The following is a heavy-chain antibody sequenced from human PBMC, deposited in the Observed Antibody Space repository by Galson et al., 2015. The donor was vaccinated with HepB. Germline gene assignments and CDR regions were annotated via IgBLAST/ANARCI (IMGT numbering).Heavy chain of an antibody. CDR2: IYSGGST. J-gene: IGHJ4*02. CDR3: ARVACSSISCSLFDY. D-gene: IGHD2-2*01. V-gene: IGHV3-53*01. CDR1: GFTVSSNY. Sequence: SLRLSCAASGFTVSSNYMSWVRQAPGKGLEWVSVIYSGGSTYYADSVKGRFTISRDNSKNTLYLQMNSLRDEDTAVYYCARVACSSISCSLFDYWGQGTLVTVSS.